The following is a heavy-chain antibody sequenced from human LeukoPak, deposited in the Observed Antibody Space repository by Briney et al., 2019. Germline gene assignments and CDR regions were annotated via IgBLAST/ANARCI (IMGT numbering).Heavy chain of an antibody. CDR3: AQNQWIQLWFAY. CDR2: IKQDGSEK. Sequence: GGSLRLSCAASGLTFSSYWMSWVRQAPGKGLEWVANIKQDGSEKYYVDSVKGRFTISRDNAKNSLYLQMNSLRAEDTAVYYCAQNQWIQLWFAYWGQGTLVTVSS. D-gene: IGHD5-18*01. CDR1: GLTFSSYW. V-gene: IGHV3-7*01. J-gene: IGHJ4*02.